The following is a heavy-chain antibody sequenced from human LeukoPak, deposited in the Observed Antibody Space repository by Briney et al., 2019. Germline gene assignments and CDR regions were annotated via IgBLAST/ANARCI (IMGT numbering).Heavy chain of an antibody. Sequence: GGSLRLSCAASGFTFSSYAMSWARQAPGKGLEWVAVIWYDGSNKYYADSVKGRFTISRDNSKNTLYLQMNSLRAEDTAVYYCARDRNYYGSGSYYNARYYGMDVWGQGTTVTVSS. J-gene: IGHJ6*02. D-gene: IGHD3-10*01. CDR1: GFTFSSYA. CDR3: ARDRNYYGSGSYYNARYYGMDV. V-gene: IGHV3-33*08. CDR2: IWYDGSNK.